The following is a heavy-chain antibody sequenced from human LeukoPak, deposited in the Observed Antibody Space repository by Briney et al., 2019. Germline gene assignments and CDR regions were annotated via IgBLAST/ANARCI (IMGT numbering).Heavy chain of an antibody. CDR2: IYSGGTT. D-gene: IGHD1-26*01. J-gene: IGHJ4*02. CDR1: GFTFSSNY. V-gene: IGHV3-53*01. Sequence: GGSLRLSCAASGFTFSSNYMSWVRQAPGKGLEGVSVIYSGGTTYYADSVKGRFTISRDNSKNTLYLQMNSLRAEDTAVYYCAKGAKWELPFDYWGQGTLVTVSS. CDR3: AKGAKWELPFDY.